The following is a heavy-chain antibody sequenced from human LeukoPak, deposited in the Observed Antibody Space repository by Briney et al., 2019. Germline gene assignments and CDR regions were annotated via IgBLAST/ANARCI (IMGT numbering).Heavy chain of an antibody. V-gene: IGHV1-2*02. CDR1: GYAFTVRY. Sequence: GASVKVSCKASGYAFTVRYMHWVRQVPGQGLEWMGFIKPDSGFTNYAEKFQDRVTMSRDTSITTVYMELSSLGSGDTALYYCSTEDKYCKTTTCEDYWGQGTLVTVSS. CDR3: STEDKYCKTTTCEDY. J-gene: IGHJ4*02. CDR2: IKPDSGFT. D-gene: IGHD2/OR15-2a*01.